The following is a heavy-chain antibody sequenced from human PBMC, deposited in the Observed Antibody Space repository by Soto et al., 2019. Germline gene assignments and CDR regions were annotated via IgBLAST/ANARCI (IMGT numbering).Heavy chain of an antibody. CDR1: GFTFSNAW. CDR3: TTDPVTTVTTEGMGVY. CDR2: IKSKTDGGTT. D-gene: IGHD4-17*01. J-gene: IGHJ4*02. V-gene: IGHV3-15*01. Sequence: EVQLVESGGGLVKPGGSLRLSCAASGFTFSNAWMSWVRQAPGKGLEWVGRIKSKTDGGTTDYAAPVKGRFTISRDDSKNTLYLQMNSLKTEDTAVYYRTTDPVTTVTTEGMGVYWGQGTLVTVSS.